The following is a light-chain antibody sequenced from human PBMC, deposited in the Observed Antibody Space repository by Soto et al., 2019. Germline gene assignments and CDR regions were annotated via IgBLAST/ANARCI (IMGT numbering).Light chain of an antibody. V-gene: IGKV1-5*01. J-gene: IGKJ1*01. CDR3: QQYDSYSPWT. CDR1: QSLSRW. CDR2: DGS. Sequence: DIQMTQSPSTLSASVGDRVTITCRASQSLSRWLAWYQQIPGKAPKLLISDGSNLERGVPSRFSGSGSGTEFTLTISSLQPDDFATYYCQQYDSYSPWTLGQGTKVDIK.